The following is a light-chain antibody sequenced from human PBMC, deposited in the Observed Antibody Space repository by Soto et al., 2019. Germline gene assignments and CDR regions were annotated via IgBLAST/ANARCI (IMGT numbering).Light chain of an antibody. CDR3: QSYDSSLSSWV. J-gene: IGLJ3*02. CDR2: DNN. V-gene: IGLV1-40*01. CDR1: SSNIGAGYD. Sequence: QSVLTQPPSVSGAPGQRVTISCTGSSSNIGAGYDVHWYQQLPGTAPKLLIYDNNNRPSGVPDRFSGSKSGTSASLAITGLQAEDEADYYCQSYDSSLSSWVFGGRTKLTVL.